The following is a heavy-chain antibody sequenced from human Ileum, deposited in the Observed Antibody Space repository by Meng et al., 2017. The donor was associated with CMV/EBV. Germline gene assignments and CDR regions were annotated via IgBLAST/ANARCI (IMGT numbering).Heavy chain of an antibody. CDR3: ARGVYSYDAS. J-gene: IGHJ4*02. CDR2: IYSTGST. Sequence: QGQRQDSGPGLVKPSETLSLTCTVSGGSISRSTYYWGWIRQPPGKGLEWIGSIYSTGSTYYNPSLKSRLTISIDTSNNQFSLKLTSMTAADTAVYYCARGVYSYDASWGQGTLVTVSS. CDR1: GGSISRSTYY. D-gene: IGHD5-18*01. V-gene: IGHV4-39*07.